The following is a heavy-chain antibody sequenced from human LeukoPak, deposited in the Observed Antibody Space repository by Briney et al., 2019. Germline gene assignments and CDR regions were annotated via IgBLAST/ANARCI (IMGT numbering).Heavy chain of an antibody. CDR1: GYSFTTYW. D-gene: IGHD3-22*01. CDR2: IYPGDSDT. J-gene: IGHJ3*02. CDR3: ARQLYSDSCVYWGNAFDI. Sequence: GESLKISCKGSGYSFTTYWIAWVRQMPGKGLEWMGIIYPGDSDTRYSPSFQGQVTISADKSISTAYLQRSSLKASDTAMYYCARQLYSDSCVYWGNAFDIWGQGTMVTVSP. V-gene: IGHV5-51*01.